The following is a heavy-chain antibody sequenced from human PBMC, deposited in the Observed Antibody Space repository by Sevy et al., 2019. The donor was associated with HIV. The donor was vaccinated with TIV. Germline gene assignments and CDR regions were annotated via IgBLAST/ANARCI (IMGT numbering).Heavy chain of an antibody. J-gene: IGHJ4*02. Sequence: SETLSLTCAVYGGSFSGYYWSWIRQPPGKGLEWIGEINHSGSTNYNPSLKSRVTISVDTSKNQFSRKLSPVTAADTAVYYCARGKGNYGAKYYFDYWGQGTLVTVSS. D-gene: IGHD4-17*01. V-gene: IGHV4-34*01. CDR1: GGSFSGYY. CDR2: INHSGST. CDR3: ARGKGNYGAKYYFDY.